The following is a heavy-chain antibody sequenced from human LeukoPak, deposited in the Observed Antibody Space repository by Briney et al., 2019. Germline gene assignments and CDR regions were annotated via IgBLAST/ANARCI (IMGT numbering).Heavy chain of an antibody. CDR3: ARHGGSLGYFDY. D-gene: IGHD1-26*01. CDR1: GFTFSTYA. Sequence: GGSLRLSCAASGFTFSTYAITWVRQGPGKGLEWVSAIRPDGDRTYYANSVRGRFTISRDNSKDTVYLQINGLRVEDTAVYYCARHGGSLGYFDYWGQGTLVTVSS. CDR2: IRPDGDRT. V-gene: IGHV3-23*01. J-gene: IGHJ4*02.